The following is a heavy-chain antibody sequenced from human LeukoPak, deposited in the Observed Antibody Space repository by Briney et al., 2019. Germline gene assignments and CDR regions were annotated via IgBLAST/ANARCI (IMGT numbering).Heavy chain of an antibody. Sequence: ASVKVSCKASGYTFTSYGISWVRQAPGQGLEWMGWISAYNGNTNYAQKLQGRVTMTTDTSTSTAYMELRSLRSDDTAVYYCARDCSSTSCYGGNSDYWGQGTLVTVSS. J-gene: IGHJ4*02. CDR3: ARDCSSTSCYGGNSDY. CDR2: ISAYNGNT. CDR1: GYTFTSYG. V-gene: IGHV1-18*01. D-gene: IGHD2-2*01.